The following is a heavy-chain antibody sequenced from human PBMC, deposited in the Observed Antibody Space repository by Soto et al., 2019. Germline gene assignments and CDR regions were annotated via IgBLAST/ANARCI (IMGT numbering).Heavy chain of an antibody. D-gene: IGHD2-2*01. V-gene: IGHV1-69*13. CDR1: GGTFSSYA. CDR2: IIPIFGTA. Sequence: SVKVSCKASGGTFSSYAISWVRQAPGQGLEWMGGIIPIFGTANYAQKFQGRVTITADESTSTAYMELSSLRSEDTAVYYCARGSTSFQRYYYGMDVWGQGTTVTVSS. J-gene: IGHJ6*02. CDR3: ARGSTSFQRYYYGMDV.